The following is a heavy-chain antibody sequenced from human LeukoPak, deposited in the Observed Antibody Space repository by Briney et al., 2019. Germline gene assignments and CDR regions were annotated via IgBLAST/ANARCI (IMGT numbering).Heavy chain of an antibody. CDR2: ISGSGGST. CDR3: AKDLKKAGAADWFWP. D-gene: IGHD4/OR15-4a*01. Sequence: GGSLRLSCAASGFTFSNYDMSWVRQAPGKGLEWVSSISGSGGSTYYADSVKGRFTISSDNSKNTLYLQMTILRADDTAVYYLAKDLKKAGAADWFWPWDQGSLVTVAS. J-gene: IGHJ5*02. V-gene: IGHV3-23*01. CDR1: GFTFSNYD.